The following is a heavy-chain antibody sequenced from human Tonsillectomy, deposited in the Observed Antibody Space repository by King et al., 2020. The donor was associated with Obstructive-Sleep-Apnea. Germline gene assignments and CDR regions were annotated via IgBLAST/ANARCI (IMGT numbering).Heavy chain of an antibody. CDR2: IYYSGST. D-gene: IGHD2-2*01. J-gene: IGHJ4*02. CDR3: ARHPSTAMIYLFDY. V-gene: IGHV4-59*08. CDR1: GGSISSYY. Sequence: VQLQESGPGLVKPSETLSLTCTVSGGSISSYYWSWIRQPPGKGLEWIGYIYYSGSTNYNPSLKSRVTISVDTSKNQFSLKLSSVTAADTAVYYCARHPSTAMIYLFDYWGQGTLVTVSS.